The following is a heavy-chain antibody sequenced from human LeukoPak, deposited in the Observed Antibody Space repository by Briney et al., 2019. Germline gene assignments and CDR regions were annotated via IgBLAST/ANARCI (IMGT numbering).Heavy chain of an antibody. D-gene: IGHD6-19*01. CDR3: TRRTAVAEDAFDI. CDR1: GFTFSGSA. CDR2: IRSKANSYAT. V-gene: IGHV3-73*01. Sequence: SGGSLRLSCAASGFTFSGSAMHWVRQASGKGLEWVGRIRSKANSYATAYAASVKGRFTISRDDSKNTAYLQMNSLKTEDTAVYYCTRRTAVAEDAFDIWGQGTMVTVSS. J-gene: IGHJ3*02.